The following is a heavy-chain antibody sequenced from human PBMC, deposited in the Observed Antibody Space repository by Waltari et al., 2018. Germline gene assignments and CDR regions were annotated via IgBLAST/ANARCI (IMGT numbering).Heavy chain of an antibody. CDR3: ARGELGRGVVAATRTTLFDY. CDR2: IYYSGST. V-gene: IGHV4-59*01. CDR1: GGSISSYY. J-gene: IGHJ4*02. D-gene: IGHD2-15*01. Sequence: QVQLQESGPGLVKPSETLSLTCTVSGGSISSYYWSWIRQPPGQGLEWIGCIYYSGSTNYNPSLKSRVTISVDTSKNQFSLKLSSVTAADTAVYYCARGELGRGVVAATRTTLFDYWGQGTLVTVSS.